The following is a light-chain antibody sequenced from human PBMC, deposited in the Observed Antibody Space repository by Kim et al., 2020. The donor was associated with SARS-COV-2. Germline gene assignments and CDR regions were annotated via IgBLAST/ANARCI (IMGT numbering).Light chain of an antibody. V-gene: IGKV1-33*01. CDR3: QQYGDLPYT. J-gene: IGKJ2*01. CDR2: DAS. Sequence: DIQLTQSPPSLSASVGDTVTITCQASQDISDYLNWYQQKPGKAPKLLIYDASYLETGVPSRFSGSGSGTNLILTISSLQPEDIATYYCQQYGDLPYTFGQGTKLEIK. CDR1: QDISDY.